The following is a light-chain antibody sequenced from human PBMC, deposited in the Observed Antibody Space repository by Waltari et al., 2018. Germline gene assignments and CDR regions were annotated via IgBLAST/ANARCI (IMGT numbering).Light chain of an antibody. Sequence: DIQMTQSPSTLSASVGDRVTITCRASQSIVRWLAWYQEKPGKAPKLLIYEASRLESGVPSRFSGSGFGTEFTLTIGSLQPDDLATYYCQQYNNYSPWTFGQGTRVEMK. J-gene: IGKJ1*01. CDR2: EAS. V-gene: IGKV1-5*03. CDR1: QSIVRW. CDR3: QQYNNYSPWT.